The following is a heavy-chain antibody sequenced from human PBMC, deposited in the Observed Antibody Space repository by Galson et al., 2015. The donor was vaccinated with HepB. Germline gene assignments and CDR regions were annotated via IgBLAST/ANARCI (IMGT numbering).Heavy chain of an antibody. V-gene: IGHV1-3*01. J-gene: IGHJ4*02. CDR1: GYTFTSYA. CDR3: ARVVDKDGDGVVIPYDTEGVFDY. Sequence: SVKVSCKASGYTFTSYAMHWVRQAPGQRLEWMGWINAGNGNTKYSQKFQGRVTITRDTSASTAYMELSSLRSEDTAVYYCARVVDKDGDGVVIPYDTEGVFDYWGQGTLVTVSS. CDR2: INAGNGNT. D-gene: IGHD3-3*01.